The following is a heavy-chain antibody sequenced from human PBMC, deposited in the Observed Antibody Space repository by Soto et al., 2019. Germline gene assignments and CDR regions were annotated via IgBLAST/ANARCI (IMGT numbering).Heavy chain of an antibody. CDR1: GGSFSGYY. V-gene: IGHV4-34*01. Sequence: SETLSLTCAVYGGSFSGYYWSWIRQPPGKGLEWIGEINHSGSTNYNPSLKSRVTISVDTSKSQFSLKLSSVTAEDTAVYYCARGGQLGDWFDHWGQGTLVTVSS. D-gene: IGHD6-6*01. CDR2: INHSGST. CDR3: ARGGQLGDWFDH. J-gene: IGHJ5*02.